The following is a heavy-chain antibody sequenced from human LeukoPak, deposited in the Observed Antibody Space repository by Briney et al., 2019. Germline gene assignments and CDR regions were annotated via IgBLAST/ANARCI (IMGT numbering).Heavy chain of an antibody. J-gene: IGHJ4*02. D-gene: IGHD2-2*01. CDR1: GFIFSNFA. Sequence: GGSLRLSCAVSGFIFSNFAMSLVGQAPGKGLDSVSAITGSGGATFYAESVKGRFTISRDNSKRMLYLQMNSLRAEDTATYYCAKGVVGYCSSDSCYAYDSCGQGTLVTVSS. CDR3: AKGVVGYCSSDSCYAYDS. CDR2: ITGSGGAT. V-gene: IGHV3-23*01.